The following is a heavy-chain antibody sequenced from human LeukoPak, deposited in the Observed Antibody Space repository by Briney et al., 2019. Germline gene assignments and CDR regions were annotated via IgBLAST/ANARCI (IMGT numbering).Heavy chain of an antibody. D-gene: IGHD3-22*01. CDR1: GGSISRSSYY. CDR3: ARLQRVTMNAFDI. Sequence: PSETLSLTCSVTGGSISRSSYYWGWIRQPPGEGLEWIGNIHYSGKTYYNPSLKSRVTISIDTSKNQFSLKLSSVTAADTAVYYCARLQRVTMNAFDIWGQGTMVTVSS. J-gene: IGHJ3*02. CDR2: IHYSGKT. V-gene: IGHV4-39*07.